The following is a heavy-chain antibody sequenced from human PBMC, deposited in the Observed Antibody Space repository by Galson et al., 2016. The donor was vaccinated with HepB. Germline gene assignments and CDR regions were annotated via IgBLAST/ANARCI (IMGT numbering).Heavy chain of an antibody. J-gene: IGHJ6*02. CDR3: STLRMGRQLTRLQKLQKKYYDVMDV. CDR2: VFYSGRD. CDR1: GDSITNSAYY. D-gene: IGHD4-11*01. Sequence: ETLSLTCSVSGDSITNSAYYWAWIRQPPEKGLEWIGNVFYSGRDHYNPPLKSRVFISVDRLKNQFSLKLSSVTAADTAVYYCSTLRMGRQLTRLQKLQKKYYDVMDVWGQGTTVTVSS. V-gene: IGHV4-39*01.